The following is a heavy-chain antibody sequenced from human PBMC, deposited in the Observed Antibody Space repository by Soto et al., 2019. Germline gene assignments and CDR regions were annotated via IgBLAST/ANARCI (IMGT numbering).Heavy chain of an antibody. CDR1: GYTFTTYG. J-gene: IGHJ6*02. D-gene: IGHD3-22*01. V-gene: IGHV1-18*01. CDR3: AKGGNYSDRTYYYYGMDV. Sequence: QVQLVQSGAEVKEPGASVKVSCTASGYTFTTYGINWVRQAPGQGLEWMGWISAHNGNTYYAQKLQGRVTMTTHTSTSTAYMELRSLRSDDTAIYYCAKGGNYSDRTYYYYGMDVWGQGTTVTVSS. CDR2: ISAHNGNT.